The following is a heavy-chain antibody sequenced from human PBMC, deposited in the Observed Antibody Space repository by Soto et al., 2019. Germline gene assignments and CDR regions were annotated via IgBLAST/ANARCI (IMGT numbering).Heavy chain of an antibody. D-gene: IGHD2-2*01. J-gene: IGHJ4*02. CDR1: GFTFSSYG. CDR2: ISYDGSNK. V-gene: IGHV3-30*18. Sequence: GGSLRLSCAASGFTFSSYGMHWVRQAPGKGLEWVAVISYDGSNKYYADSVKGRFTISRDNSKNTLYLQMNSLRAEDTAVYYCAKEGYCSSTSCYYFDYWGQGTLVTVSS. CDR3: AKEGYCSSTSCYYFDY.